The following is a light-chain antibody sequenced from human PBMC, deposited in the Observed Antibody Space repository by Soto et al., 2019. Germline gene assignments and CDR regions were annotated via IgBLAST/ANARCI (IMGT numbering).Light chain of an antibody. CDR1: SSDVGRYNL. Sequence: QSALTQPASVSGSPGQTITISCTGTSSDVGRYNLVSWYQHHPGKAPKVMIYEGSKRPSGVSNRFSGSKSGNTASLTISGLQAEDEADYYCCSYAGYSTFVIFGGGTKVTVL. CDR2: EGS. J-gene: IGLJ2*01. CDR3: CSYAGYSTFVI. V-gene: IGLV2-23*03.